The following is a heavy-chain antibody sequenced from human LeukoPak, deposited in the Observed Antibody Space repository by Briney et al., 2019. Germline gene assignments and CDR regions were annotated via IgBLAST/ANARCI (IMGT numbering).Heavy chain of an antibody. CDR1: GGSIRSYY. Sequence: PSETLTLTCTVSGGSIRSYYWSWIRQPPGKGLEWIGYIYTSGSTNYNPSPKSRVTISVDTSKNQFSLKLSSVTAADTAVYYCARHRGLQLWLRNGAPHFDYWGQGTLVTVSS. V-gene: IGHV4-4*09. D-gene: IGHD5-18*01. J-gene: IGHJ4*02. CDR2: IYTSGST. CDR3: ARHRGLQLWLRNGAPHFDY.